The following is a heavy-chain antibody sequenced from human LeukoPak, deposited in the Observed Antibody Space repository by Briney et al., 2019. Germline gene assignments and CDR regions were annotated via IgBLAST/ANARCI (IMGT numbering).Heavy chain of an antibody. J-gene: IGHJ4*02. CDR1: GFTFDDYG. V-gene: IGHV3-20*04. D-gene: IGHD3-22*01. Sequence: PGGSLRLSCAASGFTFDDYGMSWVRQAPGKGLEWVSGINWNGDSTGYADSVKGRVTIPRDNAKNSLYMQMSSLRAEDTALYYCARRSTYYDSSGYQGYYFDYWGQGTLVSVS. CDR3: ARRSTYYDSSGYQGYYFDY. CDR2: INWNGDST.